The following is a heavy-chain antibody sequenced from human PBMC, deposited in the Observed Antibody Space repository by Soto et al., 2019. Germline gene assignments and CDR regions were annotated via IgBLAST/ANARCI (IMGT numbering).Heavy chain of an antibody. J-gene: IGHJ4*02. CDR3: ARLVGVVVVVSGPHDGH. D-gene: IGHD2-15*01. V-gene: IGHV4-30-4*08. Sequence: SETLSLTCTVSGGSISSGDYYWSWIRQPPGKGLEWIGYIYKTGSTYYNSFLKSRVSISVETSSNQVSLRLRSVTAADTAVYYCARLVGVVVVVSGPHDGHWGQG. CDR1: GGSISSGDYY. CDR2: IYKTGST.